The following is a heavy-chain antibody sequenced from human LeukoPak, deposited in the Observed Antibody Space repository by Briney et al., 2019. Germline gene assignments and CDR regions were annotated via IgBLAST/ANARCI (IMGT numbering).Heavy chain of an antibody. CDR1: GFTFSSYS. J-gene: IGHJ6*02. CDR2: ISSSSSYI. CDR3: ARDRGAQRGYYGMDV. D-gene: IGHD3-10*01. Sequence: GGSLRLSCAASGFTFSSYSMNWVRQAPGKGPEWVSSISSSSSYIYYADSVKGRFTISRDNAKNSLYLQMNSLRAEDTAVYYCARDRGAQRGYYGMDVWGQGTTVTVSS. V-gene: IGHV3-21*01.